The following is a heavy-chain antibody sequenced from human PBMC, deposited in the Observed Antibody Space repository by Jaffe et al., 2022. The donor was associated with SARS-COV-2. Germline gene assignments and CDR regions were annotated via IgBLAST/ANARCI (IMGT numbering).Heavy chain of an antibody. CDR2: IYNSGAT. CDR3: ARGGDHYDDNGFYAWYDS. D-gene: IGHD2-2*01. V-gene: IGHV4-4*07. CDR1: GGSIRDSH. Sequence: QVQLQESGPGLVKPSETLSLTCSVSGGSIRDSHWSWIRQPAGEGLEWIATIYNSGATYYNPSLKSRVTILVDTSKNQFSLRLTSVTAADTAVYYCARGGDHYDDNGFYAWYDSWGQGTLVAVSS. J-gene: IGHJ5*01.